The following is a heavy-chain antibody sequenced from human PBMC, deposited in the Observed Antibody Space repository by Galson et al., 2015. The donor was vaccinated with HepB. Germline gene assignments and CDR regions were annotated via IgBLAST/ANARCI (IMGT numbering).Heavy chain of an antibody. CDR2: INPSGGST. D-gene: IGHD3-22*01. CDR1: GYTFTSYY. J-gene: IGHJ3*02. CDR3: ASPDYDSSGYYVSRGAFDI. Sequence: SVKVSCKAFGYTFTSYYMHWVRQAPGQGLEWMGIINPSGGSTSYAQKFQGRVTMTRDTSTSTVYMELSSLRSEDTAVYYCASPDYDSSGYYVSRGAFDIWGQGTMVTVSS. V-gene: IGHV1-46*03.